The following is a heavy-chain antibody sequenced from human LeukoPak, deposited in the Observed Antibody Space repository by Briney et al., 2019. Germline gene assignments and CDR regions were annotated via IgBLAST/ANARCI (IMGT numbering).Heavy chain of an antibody. CDR2: INHSGST. Sequence: PSETLSLTCAVYGGSFSGYYWSWIRQPPGKGLEWIGEINHSGSTNYNPSLKSRVTISVDTSKNQFSLKLSSVTAAHTAVYFCARGPPTDYYDSSGFYYVFDYWGQGTLVTVSS. J-gene: IGHJ4*02. D-gene: IGHD3-22*01. CDR3: ARGPPTDYYDSSGFYYVFDY. V-gene: IGHV4-34*01. CDR1: GGSFSGYY.